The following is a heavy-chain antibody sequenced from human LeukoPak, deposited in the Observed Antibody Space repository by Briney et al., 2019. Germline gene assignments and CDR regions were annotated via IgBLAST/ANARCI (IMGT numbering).Heavy chain of an antibody. CDR3: ARAVSNYYFWYFDL. CDR1: GFTFSGFS. V-gene: IGHV3-48*01. J-gene: IGHJ2*01. CDR2: ISSSTDPT. Sequence: GGSLRLSCAASGFTFSGFSMNWVRLAPGKGLELVSYISSSTDPTYYADSVKGRFTISRDNAKSSLYLQMNSLRAEDTAVYYCARAVSNYYFWYFDLWGRGTLVTISS. D-gene: IGHD4-11*01.